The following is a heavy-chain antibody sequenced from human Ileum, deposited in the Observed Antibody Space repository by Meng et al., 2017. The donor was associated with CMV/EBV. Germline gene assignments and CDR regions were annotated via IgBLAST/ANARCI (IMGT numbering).Heavy chain of an antibody. D-gene: IGHD7-27*01. CDR2: ITTSSSYT. CDR3: ARENWGVDY. J-gene: IGHJ4*02. CDR1: GFIFSDYY. Sequence: QVQLVESGGGLVKPGGSLRLSCAASGFIFSDYYMSWIRQAPGKGLEWVSNITTSSSYTNYADSVKGRFTISRDNAKNSLYLQMNSLRAEDTAVYYCARENWGVDYWGQGTLVTVSS. V-gene: IGHV3-11*05.